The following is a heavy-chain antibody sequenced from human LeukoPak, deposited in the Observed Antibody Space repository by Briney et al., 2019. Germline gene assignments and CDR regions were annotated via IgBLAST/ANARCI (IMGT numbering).Heavy chain of an antibody. CDR2: INHSGST. D-gene: IGHD6-13*01. V-gene: IGHV4-34*01. CDR3: ARGAAAGLYYYYYGMDV. J-gene: IGHJ6*02. CDR1: GGSFSGYY. Sequence: SETLSLTCAVYGGSFSGYYWSWIRQPPGKGLEWIGEINHSGSTNSNPSLKSRVTISVDTSKNQFSLKLSSVTAADTAVYYCARGAAAGLYYYYYGMDVWGQGTTVTVSS.